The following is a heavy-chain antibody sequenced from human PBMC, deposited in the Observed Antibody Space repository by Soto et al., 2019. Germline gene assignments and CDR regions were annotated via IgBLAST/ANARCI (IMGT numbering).Heavy chain of an antibody. CDR3: AKDITTYVWGSYRYGAFDI. D-gene: IGHD3-16*02. Sequence: GGSLRLSCAASGFTFSSYAMSWVRQAPGKGLEWVSAISGSGGSTYYADSVKGRFTISRDNSKNTLYLQMNSLRAEDTAVYYCAKDITTYVWGSYRYGAFDIWGQGTMVTVSS. V-gene: IGHV3-23*01. CDR1: GFTFSSYA. J-gene: IGHJ3*02. CDR2: ISGSGGST.